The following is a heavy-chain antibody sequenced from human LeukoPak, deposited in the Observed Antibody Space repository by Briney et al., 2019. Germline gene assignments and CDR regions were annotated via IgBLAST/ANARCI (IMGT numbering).Heavy chain of an antibody. D-gene: IGHD3-22*01. CDR3: ARGYYDSRGFSNPFDS. CDR1: GASISSSY. Sequence: SETLSLSCTVSGASISSSYWSRLRQPPGKGLEWIAYIHTNGNTNSNPSLKSRVTVSVDASKNQFSLKLRSVAAADTALYYCARGYYDSRGFSNPFDSWGQGTLVTVSS. J-gene: IGHJ4*02. CDR2: IHTNGNT. V-gene: IGHV4-4*08.